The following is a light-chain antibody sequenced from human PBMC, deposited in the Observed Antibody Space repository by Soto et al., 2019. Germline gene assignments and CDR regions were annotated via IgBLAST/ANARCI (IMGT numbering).Light chain of an antibody. Sequence: QSVLTQPPSVSGAPGQRVTISCTGGSSNIGAGYDVHWYQQLPGTAPKLLIYGNNNRPLGVPDRFSGSKSGTSASLAITGLQAEDEADYYCQSYDSSLSDSVFGGGTKLTVL. CDR1: SSNIGAGYD. V-gene: IGLV1-40*01. CDR3: QSYDSSLSDSV. CDR2: GNN. J-gene: IGLJ2*01.